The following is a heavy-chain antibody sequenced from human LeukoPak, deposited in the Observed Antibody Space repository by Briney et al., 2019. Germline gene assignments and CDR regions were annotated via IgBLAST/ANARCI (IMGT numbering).Heavy chain of an antibody. V-gene: IGHV3-53*01. CDR2: IYSGGST. J-gene: IGHJ4*02. D-gene: IGHD5-18*01. CDR1: GFTFSSNY. CDR3: SRDSYGLDY. Sequence: GGSLRLSCAASGFTFSSNYMSWVRQAPGKGLEWVAVIYSGGSTYYTDSVTSRFTISRDNSKNTLYLQLNNMSADDTAVYYCSRDSYGLDYWGQGTLVTVSS.